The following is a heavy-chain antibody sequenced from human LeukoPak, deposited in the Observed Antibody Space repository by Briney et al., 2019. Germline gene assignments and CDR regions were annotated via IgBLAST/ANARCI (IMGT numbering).Heavy chain of an antibody. CDR2: ISGSGGST. V-gene: IGHV3-23*01. Sequence: GGSLRLSCAASGFTFSSYAMSWVRQAPGKGLEWVSVISGSGGSTYYADSVKGRFTISRDNSKNTLYLQMNSLRAEDTAVYYCAKGRAAAGTQNFDYWGQGTLVTVSS. CDR3: AKGRAAAGTQNFDY. CDR1: GFTFSSYA. J-gene: IGHJ4*02. D-gene: IGHD6-13*01.